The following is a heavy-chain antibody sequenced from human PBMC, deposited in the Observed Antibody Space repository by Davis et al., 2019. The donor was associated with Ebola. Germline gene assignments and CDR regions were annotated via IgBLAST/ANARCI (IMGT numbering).Heavy chain of an antibody. Sequence: AASVKVSCKASGGTFSSYTISWVRQAPGQGLEWMGGIIPIFGTANYAQKFQGRVTITADESTSTAYMELSSLRSEDTAVYYCASSTMIVVPDYWGQGTLVTVSS. D-gene: IGHD3-22*01. CDR3: ASSTMIVVPDY. CDR2: IIPIFGTA. J-gene: IGHJ4*02. CDR1: GGTFSSYT. V-gene: IGHV1-69*13.